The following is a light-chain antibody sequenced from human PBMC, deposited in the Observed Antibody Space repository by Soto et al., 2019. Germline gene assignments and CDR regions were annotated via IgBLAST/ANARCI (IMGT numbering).Light chain of an antibody. V-gene: IGKV3-15*01. CDR1: QSISAY. CDR3: QQYNNWPRT. Sequence: IVITQSPATLSVSSGDRATLSCRARQSISAYLAWYQQKPGQAPRLLIYGASTRASGVPAKFSGSGSGTEFTLTISSLQSEDFAVYYCQQYNNWPRTFGQGTKVDIK. J-gene: IGKJ1*01. CDR2: GAS.